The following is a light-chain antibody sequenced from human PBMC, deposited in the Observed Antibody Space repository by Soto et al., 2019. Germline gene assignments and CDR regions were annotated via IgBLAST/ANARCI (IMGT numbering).Light chain of an antibody. Sequence: QLVLTQPPSASGTPGQRVTISCSGSSSNIGSNYVYWYQQLPGTAPKLLIYRNNQRPSGVPDRFSGSKSGTSASLAISGLRSEDEADDYCAAWDDSLSGGVFGGGTKLTVL. V-gene: IGLV1-47*01. CDR3: AAWDDSLSGGV. CDR1: SSNIGSNY. J-gene: IGLJ2*01. CDR2: RNN.